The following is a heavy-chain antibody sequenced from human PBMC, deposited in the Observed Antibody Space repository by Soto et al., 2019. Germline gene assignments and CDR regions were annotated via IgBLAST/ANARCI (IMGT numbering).Heavy chain of an antibody. CDR2: INLSGST. J-gene: IGHJ5*02. V-gene: IGHV4-34*01. CDR3: ARGGVVRGVIRFDP. D-gene: IGHD3-10*01. CDR1: GGSFSGYY. Sequence: QVQLQQWGAGLLKPSETLSLTCAVYGGSFSGYYWSWIRQPPGKGLEWIGEINLSGSTNYNPSHKRRVTISVDSSKNQFSLKLSSVTAADTAVYYWARGGVVRGVIRFDPWGQGTLVTVSS.